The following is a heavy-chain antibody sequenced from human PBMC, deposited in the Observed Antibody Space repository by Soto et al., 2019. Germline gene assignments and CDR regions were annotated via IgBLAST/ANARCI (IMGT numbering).Heavy chain of an antibody. CDR1: GASIGSGSYS. V-gene: IGHV4-30-2*01. Sequence: QLQLQESGSGLVRPSQTLSLTCTVSGASIGSGSYSWNWIRQPPGKGLEWIGYLHHSGDTYFNPSLRRRVSISVDXSNNQFSLKLISVTAADTAVYYCARFPLWFGELDYWGQGALVTVSS. CDR3: ARFPLWFGELDY. D-gene: IGHD3-10*01. J-gene: IGHJ4*02. CDR2: LHHSGDT.